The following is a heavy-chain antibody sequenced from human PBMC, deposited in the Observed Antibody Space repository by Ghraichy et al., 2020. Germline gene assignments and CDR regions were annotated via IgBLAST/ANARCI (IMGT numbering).Heavy chain of an antibody. J-gene: IGHJ4*02. D-gene: IGHD3-3*01. CDR3: ARDGGYYTSDY. CDR1: GYSLSSGYY. V-gene: IGHV4-38-2*02. CDR2: IYHSGST. Sequence: SQTLSLTCAVSGYSLSSGYYWGWIRQPPGKGLEWIGRIYHSGSTYYTPSLKSRVTISVDTSNNQISIKLSSVTAADTAVYYCARDGGYYTSDYWGQGTLVTVSS.